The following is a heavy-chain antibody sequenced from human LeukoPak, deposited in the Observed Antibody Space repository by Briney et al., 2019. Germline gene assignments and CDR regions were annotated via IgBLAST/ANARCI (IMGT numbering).Heavy chain of an antibody. CDR3: ARGYDFWSGYGVYYYGMDV. CDR2: MNPNSGNT. CDR1: GHTFTSYD. Sequence: ASVKVSCKASGHTFTSYDINWVRQATGQGLEWMGWMNPNSGNTGYAQKFQGRVTMTRNTSISTAYMELSSLRSEDTAVYYCARGYDFWSGYGVYYYGMDVWGQGTTVTVSS. V-gene: IGHV1-8*01. J-gene: IGHJ6*02. D-gene: IGHD3-3*01.